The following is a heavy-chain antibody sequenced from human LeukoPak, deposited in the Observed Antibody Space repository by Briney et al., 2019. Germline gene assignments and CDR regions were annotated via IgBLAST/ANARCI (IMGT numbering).Heavy chain of an antibody. CDR2: IKQDGSEK. J-gene: IGHJ4*02. V-gene: IGHV3-7*04. CDR3: ARGEYYYDGGY. Sequence: GGSLRLSCAASGFTFSSYWMSWVRQAPGKGLEWVANIKQDGSEKYYVDSVKGRFTISRDNAENSLFLQMNSLRAEETAVYYCARGEYYYDGGYRGRGTLVTVSS. D-gene: IGHD3-22*01. CDR1: GFTFSSYW.